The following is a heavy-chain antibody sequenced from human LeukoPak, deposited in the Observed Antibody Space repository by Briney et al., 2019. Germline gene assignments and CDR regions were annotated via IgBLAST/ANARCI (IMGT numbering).Heavy chain of an antibody. Sequence: GGSLRLSCAASGFTFSSYGMHWVRQAPGKGLVWVSRIDGEGSVTKYTDSVEGRFTISRDNAKNTVYLQMNSLRAEDTAVYYCTTGGSYFFDYWGQGTLVTVSS. CDR2: IDGEGSVT. D-gene: IGHD1-1*01. J-gene: IGHJ4*02. V-gene: IGHV3-74*01. CDR1: GFTFSSYG. CDR3: TTGGSYFFDY.